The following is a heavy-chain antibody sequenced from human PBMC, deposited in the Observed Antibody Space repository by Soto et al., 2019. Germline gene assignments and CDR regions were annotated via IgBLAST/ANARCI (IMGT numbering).Heavy chain of an antibody. CDR1: GGSFSGYY. CDR3: ARGGWRGYCSSTSCYHQQPYYGMDV. V-gene: IGHV4-34*01. CDR2: INHSGST. D-gene: IGHD2-2*01. Sequence: ETLSLTCAVYGGSFSGYYWSWIRQPPGKGLEWIGEINHSGSTNYNPSLKSRVTISVDTSKNQFSLKLSSVTAADTAVYYCARGGWRGYCSSTSCYHQQPYYGMDVWGQGTTVTVSS. J-gene: IGHJ6*02.